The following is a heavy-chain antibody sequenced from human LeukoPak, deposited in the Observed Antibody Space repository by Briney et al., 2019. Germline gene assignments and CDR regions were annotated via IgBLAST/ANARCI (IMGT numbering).Heavy chain of an antibody. CDR2: IYGGGST. Sequence: GGSLRLSCAASGFTFSSYEMNWVRQAPGKGLEWVSVIYGGGSTYYADSVKGRFTIPRDNSKNTLYLQMNSLRAEDTAVYYCARALDFWSGYYVSWGQGTLVTVSS. J-gene: IGHJ5*02. V-gene: IGHV3-53*01. D-gene: IGHD3-3*01. CDR1: GFTFSSYE. CDR3: ARALDFWSGYYVS.